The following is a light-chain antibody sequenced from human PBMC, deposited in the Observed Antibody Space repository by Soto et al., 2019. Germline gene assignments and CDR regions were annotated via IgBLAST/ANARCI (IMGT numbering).Light chain of an antibody. CDR2: GAS. CDR1: QSVGRN. J-gene: IGKJ4*01. Sequence: EIVMTQSPATLSVSPGERATLSCRASQSVGRNLAWYQQKPGQAPRLLIYGASTRATGIPARFSGSGSGTEFTRTISSLQSEEVAICSCHQYNHWPPLTFGGGTKVEIK. V-gene: IGKV3-15*01. CDR3: HQYNHWPPLT.